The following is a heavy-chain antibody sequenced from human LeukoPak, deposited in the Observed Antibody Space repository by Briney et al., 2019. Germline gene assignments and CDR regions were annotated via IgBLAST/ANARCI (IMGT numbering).Heavy chain of an antibody. CDR1: GGSISSSSYY. Sequence: SETLSLTCTVSGGSISSSSYYWGWIRQPPGKGLEWIGSIYYSGSTCYNPSLKSRVTISVDTSKNQFSLKLSSVTAADTAVYYCARGYYYDSSGIDAFDIWGQGTMVTVSS. J-gene: IGHJ3*02. D-gene: IGHD3-22*01. V-gene: IGHV4-39*01. CDR3: ARGYYYDSSGIDAFDI. CDR2: IYYSGST.